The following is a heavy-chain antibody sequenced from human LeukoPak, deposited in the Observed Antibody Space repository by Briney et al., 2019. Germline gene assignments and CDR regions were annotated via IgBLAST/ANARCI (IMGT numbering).Heavy chain of an antibody. D-gene: IGHD2-2*01. CDR3: ARDRGSAAAPYWYFDL. CDR2: IYYSGST. V-gene: IGHV4-59*01. Sequence: PLETLSLTCTVSGGSISSYYWSWIRQPPGKGLEWIGYIYYSGSTNYNPSLKSRVTISVDTSKNQFSLKLSSVTAADTAVYYCARDRGSAAAPYWYFDLWGRGTLVTVSS. J-gene: IGHJ2*01. CDR1: GGSISSYY.